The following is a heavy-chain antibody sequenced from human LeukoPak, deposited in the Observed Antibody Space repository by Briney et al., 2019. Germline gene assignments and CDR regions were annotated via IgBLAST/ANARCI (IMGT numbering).Heavy chain of an antibody. J-gene: IGHJ4*02. CDR1: GYSISTGYY. V-gene: IGHV4-38-2*02. CDR2: IYHSGTT. D-gene: IGHD5-24*01. Sequence: PTETLSLTCTVSGYSISTGYYWGWIRQPPGKGLEWIGSIYHSGTTYYNPSLKSRVTISVDTSKNQFSLKLSSVTAADTAVYYCARGRRDGYNFVVGVVDYWGQGTLVTVSS. CDR3: ARGRRDGYNFVVGVVDY.